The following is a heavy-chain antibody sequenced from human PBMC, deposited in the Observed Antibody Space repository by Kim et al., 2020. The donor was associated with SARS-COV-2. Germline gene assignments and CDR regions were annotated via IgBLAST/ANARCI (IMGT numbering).Heavy chain of an antibody. D-gene: IGHD3-3*01. J-gene: IGHJ2*01. Sequence: VKGRFTISRDNSEDTLHLQMDSLRPEDTAVYYCAKVFDFGASIYWYFDLWGRGTLVTVSS. CDR3: AKVFDFGASIYWYFDL. V-gene: IGHV3-30*02.